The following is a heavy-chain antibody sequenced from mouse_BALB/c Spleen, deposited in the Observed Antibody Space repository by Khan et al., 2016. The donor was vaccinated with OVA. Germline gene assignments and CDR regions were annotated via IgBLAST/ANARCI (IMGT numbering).Heavy chain of an antibody. J-gene: IGHJ4*01. CDR2: IWAGGDT. CDR1: GFSLTSNG. V-gene: IGHV2-9*02. D-gene: IGHD2-1*01. CDR3: ARDRNYGNSVAMDY. Sequence: QVQLKESGPGLVAPSQSLSIICTVSGFSLTSNGVHWVRQPPGKGLEWLGVIWAGGDTNYNSALMSRLSISKDNSKSQVFLKMNSLQTDDTAMYYCARDRNYGNSVAMDYWGQGTSVTVSS.